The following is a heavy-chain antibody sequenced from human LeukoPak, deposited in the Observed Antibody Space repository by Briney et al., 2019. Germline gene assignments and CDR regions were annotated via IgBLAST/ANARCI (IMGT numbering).Heavy chain of an antibody. CDR1: GFTFSSYA. V-gene: IGHV3-23*01. J-gene: IGHJ4*02. CDR2: ISGSGGST. CDR3: AKDLSPGLRLGVISKDY. Sequence: GGFLRLSCAASGFTFSSYAMSWVRQAPGKGLEWVSAISGSGGSTYYADSVKGRFTISRDNSKNTLYLQMNRLRAEDKAVYYCAKDLSPGLRLGVISKDYWGQGTLVTVSS. D-gene: IGHD3-16*01.